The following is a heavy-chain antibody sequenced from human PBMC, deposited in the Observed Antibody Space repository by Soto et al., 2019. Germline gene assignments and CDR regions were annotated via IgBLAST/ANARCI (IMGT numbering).Heavy chain of an antibody. Sequence: GGSLRLSCAASGFTFSNAWMSWVRQAPGKGLEWVGRIKSKTDGGTTDYAAPVKGRFTISRDDSKNTLYRQMNSLKTEDTAVYYCTTPVRWSGGAAYYQRFRIRDFDYWGQGTLVTVSS. CDR3: TTPVRWSGGAAYYQRFRIRDFDY. V-gene: IGHV3-15*01. J-gene: IGHJ4*02. CDR1: GFTFSNAW. D-gene: IGHD2-15*01. CDR2: IKSKTDGGTT.